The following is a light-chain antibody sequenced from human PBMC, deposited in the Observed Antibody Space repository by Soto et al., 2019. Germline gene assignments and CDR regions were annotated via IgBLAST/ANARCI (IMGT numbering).Light chain of an antibody. CDR3: QQTFGKPLVT. CDR2: GAS. J-gene: IGKJ5*01. V-gene: IGKV1-12*01. CDR1: HDISHY. Sequence: DIQVTQSPSSVSASVGDRVSITCRASHDISHYLAWYQQKPGKAPKLLIYGASSLQSGVPSRFNGTGSGTDFTLTISSLQPEDFAIYYCQQTFGKPLVTFGQGTRLE.